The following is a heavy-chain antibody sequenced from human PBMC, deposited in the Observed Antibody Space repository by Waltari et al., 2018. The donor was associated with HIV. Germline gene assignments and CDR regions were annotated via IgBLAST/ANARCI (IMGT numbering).Heavy chain of an antibody. V-gene: IGHV3-53*01. CDR1: GFTVSSNY. J-gene: IGHJ3*02. Sequence: EVQLVESGGDLIQPGGSLRLSCAASGFTVSSNYMSWVRQAPGKGLEGVSVIYSGGSTYYADSVKGRFTISRDNSKNTLYLQMNSLRAEDTAVYYCAGIVVVPAANAAFDIWGQGTMVTVSS. CDR3: AGIVVVPAANAAFDI. CDR2: IYSGGST. D-gene: IGHD2-2*01.